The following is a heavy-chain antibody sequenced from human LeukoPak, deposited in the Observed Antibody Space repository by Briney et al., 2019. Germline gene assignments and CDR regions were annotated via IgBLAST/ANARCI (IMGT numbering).Heavy chain of an antibody. D-gene: IGHD3-22*01. CDR2: IIPIFGTA. CDR3: ARDPAYYDSGGYYYPSWFDP. Sequence: PMASVKVSCKASGGTLSSYAISWVRQAPGQGLEWMGRIIPIFGTANYAQKFQGRVTITTDESTSTAYMELSSLRSEDTAVYYCARDPAYYDSGGYYYPSWFDPWGQGTLVTVSS. V-gene: IGHV1-69*05. J-gene: IGHJ5*02. CDR1: GGTLSSYA.